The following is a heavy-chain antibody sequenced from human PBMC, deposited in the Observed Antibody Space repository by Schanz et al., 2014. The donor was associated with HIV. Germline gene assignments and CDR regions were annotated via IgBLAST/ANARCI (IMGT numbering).Heavy chain of an antibody. J-gene: IGHJ4*02. D-gene: IGHD3-22*01. Sequence: DVQLLDSGGGLVQPGGSLRLSCIASGFTFNNYAMTWVRQAPGKGLERVSSISESGSRSYYADSVNGRFTISRDNSKNTLYLQMTTLRTEDTAVYYCAKPEYDSRGNSQSHFDYWGQGTLVTVSP. CDR2: ISESGSRS. V-gene: IGHV3-23*01. CDR3: AKPEYDSRGNSQSHFDY. CDR1: GFTFNNYA.